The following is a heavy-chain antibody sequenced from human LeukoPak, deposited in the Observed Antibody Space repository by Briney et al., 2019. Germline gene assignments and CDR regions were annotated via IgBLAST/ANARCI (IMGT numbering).Heavy chain of an antibody. V-gene: IGHV1-69*04. J-gene: IGHJ6*02. CDR2: IIPILGIA. Sequence: GASVKVSCKASGGTFSSYAISWVRQAPGQGLEWMGRIIPILGIANYAQKFQGRVTITADKSTSTAYMELSSLRSEDTAVYYCARALTWNSGPIHLYYYYGMDVWGQGTTVTVSS. CDR1: GGTFSSYA. D-gene: IGHD1/OR15-1a*01. CDR3: ARALTWNSGPIHLYYYYGMDV.